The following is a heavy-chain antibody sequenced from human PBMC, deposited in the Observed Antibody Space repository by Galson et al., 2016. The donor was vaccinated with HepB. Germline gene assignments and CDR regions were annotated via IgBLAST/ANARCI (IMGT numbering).Heavy chain of an antibody. D-gene: IGHD2-15*01. Sequence: QSGAEVKKPGESLKISCKGSGYSFATRWIAWVRQMPGKGLEWMGIIYPGDSDTTYSPSFEGRVTISADKSINTAYLQWSSVKMSNSAMYYCARHGGSGSYCYYSGLDAWGQGTTVTVSS. CDR2: IYPGDSDT. J-gene: IGHJ6*02. CDR3: ARHGGSGSYCYYSGLDA. V-gene: IGHV5-51*01. CDR1: GYSFATRW.